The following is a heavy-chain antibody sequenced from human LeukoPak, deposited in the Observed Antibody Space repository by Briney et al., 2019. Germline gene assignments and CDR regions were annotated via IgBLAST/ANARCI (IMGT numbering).Heavy chain of an antibody. D-gene: IGHD4-17*01. CDR2: IYYSGST. J-gene: IGHJ4*02. V-gene: IGHV4-39*07. CDR3: ARTYGDYGGVFDY. Sequence: SETLSLTCAVSGGSISSGDYYWSWIRQPPGKGLEWIGSIYYSGSTYYNPSLKSRVTISVDTSKNQFSLKLSSVTAADTAVYYCARTYGDYGGVFDYWGQGTLVTVSS. CDR1: GGSISSGDYY.